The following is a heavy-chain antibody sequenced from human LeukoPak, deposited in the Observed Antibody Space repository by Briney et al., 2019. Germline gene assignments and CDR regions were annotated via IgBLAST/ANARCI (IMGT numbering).Heavy chain of an antibody. V-gene: IGHV4-39*01. CDR1: GGSISSNSYY. CDR2: IYYSGST. J-gene: IGHJ4*02. CDR3: ARHSSGWYWFDF. Sequence: SETLSLTCTVSGGSISSNSYYWGWIRQPPGKGLEWIGSIYYSGSTYYNPPLKSRVTISVDTSKNQFSLKLSSVTAAGTAVYYCARHSSGWYWFDFWGQGTLVTVSS. D-gene: IGHD6-19*01.